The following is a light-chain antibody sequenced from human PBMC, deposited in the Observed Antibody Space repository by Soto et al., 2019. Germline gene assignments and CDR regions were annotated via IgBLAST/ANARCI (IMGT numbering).Light chain of an antibody. J-gene: IGKJ2*01. Sequence: EIVLTQSPDTLSSSPGERATLSCRASQSVSSSYLAWYQQKPGQAPRLLIFGTSVRATGIPDRFRGSGSGTDFTLTISRLEPEDFVVYYCQQFGASEYTFGQGTKLEIK. V-gene: IGKV3-20*01. CDR2: GTS. CDR3: QQFGASEYT. CDR1: QSVSSSY.